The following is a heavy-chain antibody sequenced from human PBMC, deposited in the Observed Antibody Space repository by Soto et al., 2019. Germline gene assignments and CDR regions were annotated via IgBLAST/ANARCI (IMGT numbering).Heavy chain of an antibody. CDR1: GDTFNDYY. CDR3: AGECGGATDTLDYDYFDREV. V-gene: IGHV1-2*04. Sequence: QVQLVQSGAEVKRPGASVTVSCRSSGDTFNDYYIHWVRQAPGQGLEWMGWINPNGGVTKYAQKFQGWVSMTRDTSIRTVYMQLSRLRSDDTAVYYCAGECGGATDTLDYDYFDREVGGTGTTVTVSS. D-gene: IGHD5-12*01. CDR2: INPNGGVT. J-gene: IGHJ6*03.